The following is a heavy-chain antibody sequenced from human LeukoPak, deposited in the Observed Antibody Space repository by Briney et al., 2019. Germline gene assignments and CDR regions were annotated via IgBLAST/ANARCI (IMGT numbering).Heavy chain of an antibody. Sequence: GGSLRLSCAASGFTFSSYSMNWVRQAPGKGLEWVSTISSSGGSTYYADSVKGRFTISRDNSKNTLYLQMNSLRAEDTAVYYCAKEGYCGGDCYSYYFDYWGQGTLVTISS. V-gene: IGHV3-23*01. J-gene: IGHJ4*02. CDR1: GFTFSSYS. CDR3: AKEGYCGGDCYSYYFDY. CDR2: ISSSGGST. D-gene: IGHD2-21*02.